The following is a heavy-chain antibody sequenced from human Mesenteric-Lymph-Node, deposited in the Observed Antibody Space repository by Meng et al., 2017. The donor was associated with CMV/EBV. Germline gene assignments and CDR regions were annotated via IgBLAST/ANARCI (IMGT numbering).Heavy chain of an antibody. CDR3: ASGWDYYYGMDV. D-gene: IGHD2-2*03. CDR1: GYTLTELS. CDR2: INPNSGGT. V-gene: IGHV1-2*02. Sequence: ASVKVSCKVSGYTLTELSMHWVRQAPGKGLEWMGWINPNSGGTDYAQKFQGRVTMIRDTSISTAYMELSRLRFDDTAVYYCASGWDYYYGMDVWGQGTTVTVSS. J-gene: IGHJ6*02.